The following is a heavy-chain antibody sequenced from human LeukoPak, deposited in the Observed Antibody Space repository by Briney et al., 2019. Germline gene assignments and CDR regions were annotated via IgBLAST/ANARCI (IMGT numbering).Heavy chain of an antibody. CDR1: GCTFTRYG. CDR2: ISAYNGNT. J-gene: IGHJ4*02. CDR3: ARDKGSGSLLPFDY. V-gene: IGHV1-18*01. Sequence: GSVEVSCKASGCTFTRYGISWVRQPAGHGREWMVFISAYNGNTNYAQKLQGRVTMNTDTSTSTAYMELRSLRSDDPAVYYCARDKGSGSLLPFDYWGQGTLVTVSS. D-gene: IGHD1-26*01.